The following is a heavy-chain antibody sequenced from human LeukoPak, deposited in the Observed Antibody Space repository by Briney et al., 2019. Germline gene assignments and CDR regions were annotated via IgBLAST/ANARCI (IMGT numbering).Heavy chain of an antibody. Sequence: SETLSLTCTVSGGSISSGDYYWRWIRQPAGKGLEWIGYIYYSGNTYYNPSLNSRVIISVDTSKNQFSLKLSSVTAADTAVYYCARNGDGGLGNWGQGTLVTVSS. J-gene: IGHJ4*02. CDR2: IYYSGNT. CDR1: GGSISSGDYY. D-gene: IGHD4-17*01. CDR3: ARNGDGGLGN. V-gene: IGHV4-30-4*02.